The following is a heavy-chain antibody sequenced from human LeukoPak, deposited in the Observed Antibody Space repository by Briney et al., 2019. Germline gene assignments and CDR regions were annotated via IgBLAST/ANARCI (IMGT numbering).Heavy chain of an antibody. Sequence: PSETLSLTCTVSGGSISSYYWSWIRQPPGKGLEWIGYIYYSGSTNYNPSLKSRVTISVDTSKNQFSLKLSSVTAADTAVYYCARYGVVVPAAMGYYCYYYMDVWGKGTTVTVSS. D-gene: IGHD2-2*01. V-gene: IGHV4-59*01. J-gene: IGHJ6*03. CDR3: ARYGVVVPAAMGYYCYYYMDV. CDR2: IYYSGST. CDR1: GGSISSYY.